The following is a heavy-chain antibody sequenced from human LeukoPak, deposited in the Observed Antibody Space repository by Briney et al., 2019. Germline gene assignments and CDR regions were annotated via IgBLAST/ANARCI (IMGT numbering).Heavy chain of an antibody. CDR1: GFTFSSYA. D-gene: IGHD3-16*01. J-gene: IGHJ4*02. CDR2: ISYDGSNK. V-gene: IGHV3-30*04. Sequence: GRSLRLSCAASGFTFSSYAMHWVRQAPGKGLEWVAVISYDGSNKYYADSVKGRFTISRDNSKNTLYLQMNSLRAEDTAVYYCARGQEESYGYFDYWGQGTLVTVSS. CDR3: ARGQEESYGYFDY.